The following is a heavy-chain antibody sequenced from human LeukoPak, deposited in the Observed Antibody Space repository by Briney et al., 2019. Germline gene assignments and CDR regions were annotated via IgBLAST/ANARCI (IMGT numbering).Heavy chain of an antibody. V-gene: IGHV3-30-3*01. Sequence: GGSLRLSCAASGFTFSSFEMNWGRQAPGKGLEWVAFISDDGSRQHYADSVKGRFTISRDNSKNTLNLQMNSLIAEDTAVYYCARDRLYSSYYFDYWGQGTLVTVSS. D-gene: IGHD6-6*01. J-gene: IGHJ4*02. CDR1: GFTFSSFE. CDR2: ISDDGSRQ. CDR3: ARDRLYSSYYFDY.